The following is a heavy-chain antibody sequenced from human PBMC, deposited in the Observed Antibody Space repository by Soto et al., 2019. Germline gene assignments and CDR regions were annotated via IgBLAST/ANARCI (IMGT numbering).Heavy chain of an antibody. CDR1: GGTFSSYA. CDR3: ARCRAAYSYFDY. CDR2: ISAYNGNT. Sequence: GASVKVSCKASGGTFSSYAISWVRQAPGQGLEWMGGISAYNGNTNYAQKLQGRVTMTTDTSTSTAYMELRSLRSDDTAVYYCARCRAAYSYFDYWGQGTLVTVSS. J-gene: IGHJ4*02. D-gene: IGHD6-25*01. V-gene: IGHV1-18*01.